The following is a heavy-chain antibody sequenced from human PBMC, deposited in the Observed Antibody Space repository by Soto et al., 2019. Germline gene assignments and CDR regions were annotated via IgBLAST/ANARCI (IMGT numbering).Heavy chain of an antibody. D-gene: IGHD5-18*01. CDR3: ARGKYSYGRLVYYYYYGMDV. CDR1: GGSISRYY. J-gene: IGHJ6*02. CDR2: ISYTGST. V-gene: IGHV4-59*12. Sequence: SETLSLTCSVSGGSISRYYWSWIRQPPGKGLEWIGYISYTGSTNYNPSLKSRVTISVDTSKSQFSLRLSSVTAADTAVYYCARGKYSYGRLVYYYYYGMDVWGQGTTVTVSS.